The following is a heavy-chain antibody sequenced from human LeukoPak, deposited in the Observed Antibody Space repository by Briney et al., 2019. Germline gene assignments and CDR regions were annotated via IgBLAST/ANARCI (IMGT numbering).Heavy chain of an antibody. J-gene: IGHJ5*02. CDR3: ATGGSYYSWFDP. V-gene: IGHV1-24*01. Sequence: GASVKVSCKVSGYTLTELSMHWVRQAPGKGLEWMGGFDPEDGETIYAQKFQGRVTMTEDTSTDTAYMELSSLRSEDTAVYYCATGGSYYSWFDPWGQGTLVTVSS. D-gene: IGHD1-26*01. CDR1: GYTLTELS. CDR2: FDPEDGET.